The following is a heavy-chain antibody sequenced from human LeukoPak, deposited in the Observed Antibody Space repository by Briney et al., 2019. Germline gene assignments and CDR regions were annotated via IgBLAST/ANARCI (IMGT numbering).Heavy chain of an antibody. CDR2: IYYSGST. D-gene: IGHD3-22*01. V-gene: IGHV4-39*01. CDR3: ARRSYYDSSGYYPD. J-gene: IGHJ4*02. Sequence: PSETRSLTCTVSGGSISSSSYYWGWIRQPPGKGLEWIGSIYYSGSTYYNPSLKSRVTISVDTSKNQFSLKLSSVTAADTAVYYCARRSYYDSSGYYPDWGQGTLVTVSS. CDR1: GGSISSSSYY.